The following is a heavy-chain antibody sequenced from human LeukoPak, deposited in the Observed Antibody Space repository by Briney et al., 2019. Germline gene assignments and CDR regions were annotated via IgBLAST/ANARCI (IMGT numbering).Heavy chain of an antibody. Sequence: GGSLRLSCAASGFTFSSYGMHWVRQAPGKGLEWVAVIWYDGSNKYYADSVEGRFTISRDNSKNTLYLQMNSLRAEDTAVYYCASSEGGYIDYWGQGTLVTVSS. V-gene: IGHV3-33*01. J-gene: IGHJ4*02. D-gene: IGHD2-15*01. CDR1: GFTFSSYG. CDR2: IWYDGSNK. CDR3: ASSEGGYIDY.